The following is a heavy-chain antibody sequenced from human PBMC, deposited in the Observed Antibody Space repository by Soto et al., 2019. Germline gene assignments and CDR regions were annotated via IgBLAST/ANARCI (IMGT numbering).Heavy chain of an antibody. J-gene: IGHJ3*02. Sequence: ELQLVESGGGLVEPGGSLRLSCAAAGFTFSRYYMNWVRQAPGKGLEWVSSISTTSTYTHYADSLKGRFTISRDNSKKLLYLEMDSLRAEDTAVYYCARDDGVSSTNVEAFDIWGQGTKVTVSS. CDR3: ARDDGVSSTNVEAFDI. CDR1: GFTFSRYY. CDR2: ISTTSTYT. D-gene: IGHD2-2*01. V-gene: IGHV3-21*01.